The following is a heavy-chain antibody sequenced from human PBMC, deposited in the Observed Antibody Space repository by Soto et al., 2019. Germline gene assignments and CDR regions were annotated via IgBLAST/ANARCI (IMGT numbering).Heavy chain of an antibody. V-gene: IGHV4-59*06. CDR2: IYHSGSA. CDR1: GGSVSNYY. CDR3: ARDRSYYDSSGYSPFDY. D-gene: IGHD3-22*01. Sequence: SETLSLTCNVSGGSVSNYYWSWIRQPPGKGLEWIGFIYHSGSAYYNPSLKSRVTISVDTSKNQFSLKLSSVTAADTAVYYCARDRSYYDSSGYSPFDYWGQGTLVTVPQ. J-gene: IGHJ4*02.